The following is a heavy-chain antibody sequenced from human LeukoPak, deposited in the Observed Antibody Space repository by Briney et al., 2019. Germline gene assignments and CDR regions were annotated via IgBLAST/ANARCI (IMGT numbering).Heavy chain of an antibody. CDR1: GFTFSSYW. V-gene: IGHV3-7*01. CDR3: AREESSSWYRVFDY. J-gene: IGHJ4*02. Sequence: GGSLRLSCAASGFTFSSYWMSWVRQAPGKGLEGVANINQDGREKYYVDSVKGRFTISRDNAKNSLYLQMNSLRAEDTAVYYCAREESSSWYRVFDYWGQGTLVTVSS. CDR2: INQDGREK. D-gene: IGHD6-13*01.